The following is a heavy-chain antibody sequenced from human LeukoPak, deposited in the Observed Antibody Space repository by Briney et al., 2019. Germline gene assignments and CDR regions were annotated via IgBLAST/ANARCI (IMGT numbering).Heavy chain of an antibody. CDR3: TRDRSLAEDD. J-gene: IGHJ4*02. CDR2: INQGGSDK. V-gene: IGHV3-7*01. CDR1: GFTFSGHW. D-gene: IGHD1-14*01. Sequence: PGGSLRLSCAASGFTFSGHWMSWVRQAPGKGLEWVANINQGGSDKYYVHSVKGRFTISRDNANNLLYLQMNSLRGEDTAVYYCTRDRSLAEDDWGQGALLTVSS.